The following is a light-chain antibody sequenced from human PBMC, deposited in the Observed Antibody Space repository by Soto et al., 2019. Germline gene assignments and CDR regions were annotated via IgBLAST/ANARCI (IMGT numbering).Light chain of an antibody. Sequence: EIVLTQSPGTLSLSPGERATLSCRASQRISGTYLAWYQQQPGQAPRLLIYGVSSRATGIPDRFSGSGSGTDFTLTISRLESEDFAVYYCQQYVSSPQTFGQGAKVEI. CDR2: GVS. CDR1: QRISGTY. V-gene: IGKV3-20*01. J-gene: IGKJ1*01. CDR3: QQYVSSPQT.